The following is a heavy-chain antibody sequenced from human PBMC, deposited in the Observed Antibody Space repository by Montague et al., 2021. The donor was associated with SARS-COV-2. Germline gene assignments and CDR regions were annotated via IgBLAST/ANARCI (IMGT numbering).Heavy chain of an antibody. Sequence: SLRLSCAASGFTFSSYWMSWVRQTPGKGLEWVANIKPDGGEKHYVDSVKGRFTISRDNAKNSLNLQMDSLRAEDTALYYCARDSRIVGATGGMDVWDQGTTVIVSS. V-gene: IGHV3-7*03. J-gene: IGHJ6*02. D-gene: IGHD1-26*01. CDR1: GFTFSSYW. CDR2: IKPDGGEK. CDR3: ARDSRIVGATGGMDV.